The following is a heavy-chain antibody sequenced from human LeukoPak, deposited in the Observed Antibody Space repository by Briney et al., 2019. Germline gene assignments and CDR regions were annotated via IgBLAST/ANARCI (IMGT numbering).Heavy chain of an antibody. V-gene: IGHV3-7*04. J-gene: IGHJ4*02. CDR1: GFTFSRYW. CDR2: IKQDGSEK. D-gene: IGHD2-2*01. CDR3: ARSYCTPTSCFDS. Sequence: GGSLRLSCAASGFTFSRYWMSWVRQAPGKGPEWVANIKQDGSEKYYADSVKGRFTISRDNAKNSLYLQMNSLRAADTAVYYCARSYCTPTSCFDSWGQGTLVTVSS.